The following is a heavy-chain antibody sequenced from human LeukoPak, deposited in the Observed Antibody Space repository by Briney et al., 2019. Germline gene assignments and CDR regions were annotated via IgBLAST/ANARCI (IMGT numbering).Heavy chain of an antibody. V-gene: IGHV3-53*01. CDR1: GFTVSSNY. J-gene: IGHJ3*02. Sequence: GGSLRLSCAASGFTVSSNYMSWVRQAPGKGLEWVSVIYSGGSTYYADSVKGRFTISRDNSKNTLYLQMNSLRAEDTAVYYCARGVVPAHDAFDIWGQGTMVTVSS. CDR2: IYSGGST. D-gene: IGHD2-2*01. CDR3: ARGVVPAHDAFDI.